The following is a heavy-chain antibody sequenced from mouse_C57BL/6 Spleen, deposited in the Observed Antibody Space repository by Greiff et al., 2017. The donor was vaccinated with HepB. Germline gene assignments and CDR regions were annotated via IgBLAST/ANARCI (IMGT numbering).Heavy chain of an antibody. CDR3: ARDGGTSTMVTTYFDY. D-gene: IGHD2-2*01. J-gene: IGHJ2*01. CDR1: GFTFSDYY. CDR2: INYDGSST. Sequence: DVKLVESEGGLVQPGSSMKLSCTASGFTFSDYYMAWVRQVPEKGLEWVANINYDGSSTYYLDSLKSRFIISRDNAKNILYLQMSSLKSEDTATYYCARDGGTSTMVTTYFDYWGQGTTLTVSS. V-gene: IGHV5-16*01.